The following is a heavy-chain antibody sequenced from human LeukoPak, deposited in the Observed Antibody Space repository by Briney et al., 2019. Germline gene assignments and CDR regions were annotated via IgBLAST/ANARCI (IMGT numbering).Heavy chain of an antibody. CDR1: GGSISSYY. Sequence: PSETLSLTCTVSGGSISSYYWSWIRQPPGKGLEWIGYIYYSGSTNNNPSLKSRVTISLDASKNQFSLKLNSVTAADTAVYYCARRNTYYYDSSGYYYFDYWGQGTLVTVSS. J-gene: IGHJ4*02. CDR2: IYYSGST. V-gene: IGHV4-59*08. CDR3: ARRNTYYYDSSGYYYFDY. D-gene: IGHD3-22*01.